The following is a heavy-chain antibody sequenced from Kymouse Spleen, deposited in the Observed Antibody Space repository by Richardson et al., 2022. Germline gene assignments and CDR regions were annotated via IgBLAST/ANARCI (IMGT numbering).Heavy chain of an antibody. Sequence: QLQLQESGPGLVKPSETLSLTCTVSGGSISSSSYYWGWIRQPPGKGLEWIGSIYYSGSTYYNPSLKSRVTISVDTSKNQFSLKLSSVTAADTAVYYCARHGAPYYYYYGMDVWGQGTTVTVSS. CDR2: IYYSGST. CDR1: GGSISSSSYY. CDR3: ARHGAPYYYYYGMDV. D-gene: IGHD1-26*01,IGHD3-3*01. J-gene: IGHJ6*02. V-gene: IGHV4-39*01.